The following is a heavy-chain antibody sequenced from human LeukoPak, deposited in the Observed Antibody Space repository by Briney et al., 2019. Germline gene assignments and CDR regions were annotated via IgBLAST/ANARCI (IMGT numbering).Heavy chain of an antibody. Sequence: GGSLRLSCAASGFTFSSYAMSWVRQAPGKGQEWVSAISGSGGSTYYADSVKGRFTISRDNSKNTLYLQMNSLRAEDTAVYYCASMVTQYYFDYWGQGTLVTVSS. CDR1: GFTFSSYA. CDR2: ISGSGGST. V-gene: IGHV3-23*01. D-gene: IGHD4-23*01. J-gene: IGHJ4*02. CDR3: ASMVTQYYFDY.